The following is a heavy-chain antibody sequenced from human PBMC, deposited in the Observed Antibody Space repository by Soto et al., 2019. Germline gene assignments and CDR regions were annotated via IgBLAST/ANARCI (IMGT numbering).Heavy chain of an antibody. CDR3: ARQGFGPLHGLVDV. D-gene: IGHD3-10*01. Sequence: QVQLQESGPGLVKPSETLSLSCTVSGGSINSYYWSWIRQSPGKRMEWIGYVHHSWSSSYNPSLQSRVAISLDTSKSQFSLKVPSVTAPDTAVYYCARQGFGPLHGLVDVWGQGTTVTVSS. CDR1: GGSINSYY. V-gene: IGHV4-59*08. CDR2: VHHSWSS. J-gene: IGHJ6*02.